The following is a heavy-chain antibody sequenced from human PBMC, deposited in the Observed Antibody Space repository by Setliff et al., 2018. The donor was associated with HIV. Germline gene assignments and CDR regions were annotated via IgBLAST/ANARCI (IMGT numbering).Heavy chain of an antibody. V-gene: IGHV1-2*06. D-gene: IGHD1-26*01. CDR1: GYTFTAYY. CDR3: AKQGYSDSLYAFDV. Sequence: ASVKVSCKTSGYTFTAYYIYWVRQAPGHGLELMGRIHPNTGSTNYLQEFQGRVTITRDTSMSTVYMALTGLTSDDTAVYYCAKQGYSDSLYAFDVWGQGTMGPSPQ. J-gene: IGHJ3*01. CDR2: IHPNTGST.